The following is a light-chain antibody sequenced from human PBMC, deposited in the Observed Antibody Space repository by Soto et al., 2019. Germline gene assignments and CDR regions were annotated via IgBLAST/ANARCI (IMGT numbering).Light chain of an antibody. CDR2: GAS. CDR3: QQYDEWWK. V-gene: IGKV3-15*01. Sequence: EIFMTHSPATLPVSPLERATLSCRASQSVTTNLAWYQHKPGQAPRLLIYGASTRDTGIPVRLSGSGSGTEFTPAISSLQSEDFAVYYCQQYDEWWKFGKGNXVDLK. J-gene: IGKJ1*01. CDR1: QSVTTN.